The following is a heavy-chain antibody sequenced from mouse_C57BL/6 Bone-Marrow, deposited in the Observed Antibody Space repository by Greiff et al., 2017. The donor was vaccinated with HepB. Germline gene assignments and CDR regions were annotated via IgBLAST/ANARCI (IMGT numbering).Heavy chain of an antibody. CDR3: ARRITTVVGKGDYFDY. V-gene: IGHV1-63*01. D-gene: IGHD1-1*01. CDR1: GYTFTNYW. CDR2: IYPGGGYT. J-gene: IGHJ2*01. Sequence: VQLQQSGAELVRPGTSVKMSCKASGYTFTNYWIGWAKQRPGHGLEWIGDIYPGGGYTNYNEKFKGKATLTADKSSSTAYMQFSSLTSEDSAIYYCARRITTVVGKGDYFDYWGQGTTLTVSS.